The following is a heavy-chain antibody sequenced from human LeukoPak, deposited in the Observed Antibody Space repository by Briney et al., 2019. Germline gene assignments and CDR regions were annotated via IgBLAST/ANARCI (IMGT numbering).Heavy chain of an antibody. Sequence: GGSLRLSCAASGFIFSSYAMSWVRQAPGKGLEWVSAISGSGGSTYYADSVKGRFTISRDNSKNTLYLQMNSLRAEDTAVYYCAKTLLTGYYTPYYLDYWGQGTLVTVSS. J-gene: IGHJ4*02. D-gene: IGHD3-9*01. CDR2: ISGSGGST. CDR3: AKTLLTGYYTPYYLDY. CDR1: GFIFSSYA. V-gene: IGHV3-23*01.